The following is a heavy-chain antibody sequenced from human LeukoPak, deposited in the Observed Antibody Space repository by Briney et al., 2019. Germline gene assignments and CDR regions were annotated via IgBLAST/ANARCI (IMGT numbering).Heavy chain of an antibody. V-gene: IGHV3-30*02. D-gene: IGHD1-1*01. Sequence: GSLRLSFASAGFTFSSHGLPLVRPASGQGLEWVAFIRYDGSNKYYADSVKGRFTISRDNSKNTLYLQMNSLRAEDTAVYYCAKDSAGTVDYWGQGTLVTVSS. CDR2: IRYDGSNK. CDR1: GFTFSSHG. J-gene: IGHJ4*02. CDR3: AKDSAGTVDY.